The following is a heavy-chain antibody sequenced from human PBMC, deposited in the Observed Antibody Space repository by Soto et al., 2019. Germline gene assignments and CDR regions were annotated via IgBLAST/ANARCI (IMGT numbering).Heavy chain of an antibody. J-gene: IGHJ4*02. D-gene: IGHD3-22*01. Sequence: SETLSLTCTVSGGSITSYYWSWIRQPPGNGLEWIGYIFYPGTTNYNPSLKSRVTISLDTSKNQFSLKLRSVTAADTALYYCARVADSSVYPLDYWGQGTQVTVSS. V-gene: IGHV4-59*01. CDR1: GGSITSYY. CDR2: IFYPGTT. CDR3: ARVADSSVYPLDY.